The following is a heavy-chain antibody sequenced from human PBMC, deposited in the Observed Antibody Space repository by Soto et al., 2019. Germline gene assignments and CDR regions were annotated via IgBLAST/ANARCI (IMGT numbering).Heavy chain of an antibody. J-gene: IGHJ5*02. D-gene: IGHD1-1*01. CDR2: IYYSGST. Sequence: PSETLSLTCTVSGGSISSYYWSWIRQPPRKGLEWIGYIYYSGSTNYNPSLKSRVTISVDTSKNQFSLKLSSVTAADTAVYYCARENWNWFDPWGQGTLVTVSS. CDR3: ARENWNWFDP. CDR1: GGSISSYY. V-gene: IGHV4-59*01.